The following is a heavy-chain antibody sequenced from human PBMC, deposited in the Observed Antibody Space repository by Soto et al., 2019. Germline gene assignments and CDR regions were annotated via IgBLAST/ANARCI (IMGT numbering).Heavy chain of an antibody. CDR3: ARVPHTYCSSTSCLPDY. D-gene: IGHD2-2*01. CDR2: MNPNRGNT. V-gene: IGHV1-8*01. J-gene: IGHJ4*02. CDR1: GYTFTSYD. Sequence: ASVKVSCKASGYTFTSYDINWVRQATGQGLEWMGWMNPNRGNTGYAQKFQGRVTMTTNTSIGPAYMELSSLRSEDTAVYYCARVPHTYCSSTSCLPDYWGQGTLVTVSS.